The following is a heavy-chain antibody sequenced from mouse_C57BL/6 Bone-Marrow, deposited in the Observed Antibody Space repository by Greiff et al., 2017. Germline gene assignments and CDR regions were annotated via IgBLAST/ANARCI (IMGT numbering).Heavy chain of an antibody. CDR2: IYIGNGYT. D-gene: IGHD2-3*01. CDR1: GYTFTSYG. Sequence: EVQGVESGAELVRPGSSVKMSCKTSGYTFTSYGINWVKQRPGQGLEWIGYIYIGNGYTEYNEKFKGKATLTSDTSSSTAYMQLSSLTSEDSAIYFCARSYVFSYDGYLFDYWGQGTTLTVSS. V-gene: IGHV1-58*01. CDR3: ARSYVFSYDGYLFDY. J-gene: IGHJ2*01.